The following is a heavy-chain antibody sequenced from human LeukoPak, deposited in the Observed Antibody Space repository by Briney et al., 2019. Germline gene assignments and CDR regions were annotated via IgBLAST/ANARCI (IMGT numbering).Heavy chain of an antibody. Sequence: PSETLSLTCTVSGGSFSDYYWTWIRQSPGKGLEWIGHIHKSVGTKYNPSLQSRVTISADTAKNQFSLKLTAVTAADTALYYCGRHGDRSSCYYYLDNWGHGTLVTVSS. CDR3: GRHGDRSSCYYYLDN. D-gene: IGHD3-22*01. CDR2: IHKSVGT. V-gene: IGHV4-59*08. J-gene: IGHJ4*01. CDR1: GGSFSDYY.